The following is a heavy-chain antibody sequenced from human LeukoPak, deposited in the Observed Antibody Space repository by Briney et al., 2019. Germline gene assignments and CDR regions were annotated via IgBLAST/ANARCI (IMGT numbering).Heavy chain of an antibody. Sequence: SETLSLTCAVYGGSFSGYYWSWIRQPPGKGLEWIGEINHSGSTNYSPSLKSRVTISVDTSKNQFSLKLSSVTAADTAVYYCARGRKKGAAALHYDYWGQGTLVTVSS. CDR3: ARGRKKGAAALHYDY. J-gene: IGHJ4*02. V-gene: IGHV4-34*01. D-gene: IGHD3-16*01. CDR1: GGSFSGYY. CDR2: INHSGST.